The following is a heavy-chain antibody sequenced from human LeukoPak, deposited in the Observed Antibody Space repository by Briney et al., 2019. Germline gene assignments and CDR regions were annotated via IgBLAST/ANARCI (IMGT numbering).Heavy chain of an antibody. J-gene: IGHJ5*02. CDR1: RGSISGYS. CDR3: VRGPYGASISKWFDP. Sequence: SETLSLTCTVSRGSISGYSWSWIRQSPGGGLEWIGYIYYSGDTAYNPSLRSRVTLSVDTSKNQFSLQLRSVTTADTAVYYCVRGPYGASISKWFDPWAQGTQVIVSP. V-gene: IGHV4-59*01. CDR2: IYYSGDT. D-gene: IGHD4/OR15-4a*01.